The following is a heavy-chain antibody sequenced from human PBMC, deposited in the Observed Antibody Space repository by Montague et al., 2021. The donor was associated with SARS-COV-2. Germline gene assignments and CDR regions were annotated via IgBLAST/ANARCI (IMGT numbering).Heavy chain of an antibody. D-gene: IGHD3-22*01. CDR1: GGSVSSYY. Sequence: SETQSLTCSVSGGSVSSYYLNWIRQTPGKGLEWIGNIYYSGSTNYNPSLKSRVTISVDTSKNQFSLKLSSVTAADTAVYYCARDRPPYYYDNSGHFLHGWFDPWGQGTLVTVSS. V-gene: IGHV4-59*02. CDR3: ARDRPPYYYDNSGHFLHGWFDP. J-gene: IGHJ5*02. CDR2: IYYSGST.